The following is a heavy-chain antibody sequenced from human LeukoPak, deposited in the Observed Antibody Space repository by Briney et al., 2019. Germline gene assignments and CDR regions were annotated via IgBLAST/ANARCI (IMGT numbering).Heavy chain of an antibody. CDR3: ARGGRMTTYYYYGMDV. D-gene: IGHD4-11*01. CDR1: GYTLTDYY. V-gene: IGHV1-2*06. J-gene: IGHJ6*02. CDR2: INPNSGGT. Sequence: ASVKVSCKVSGYTLTDYYMHWVRQAPGQGLEWMGRINPNSGGTNYAQKFQGRVTMTRDTSISTVYMELSRLRSDDTAVYYCARGGRMTTYYYYGMDVWGQGTTVTVSS.